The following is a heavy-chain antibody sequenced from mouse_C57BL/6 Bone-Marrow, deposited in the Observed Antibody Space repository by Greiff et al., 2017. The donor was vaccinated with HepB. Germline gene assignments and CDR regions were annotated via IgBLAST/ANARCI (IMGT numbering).Heavy chain of an antibody. V-gene: IGHV1-55*01. J-gene: IGHJ2*01. CDR1: GYTFTSYW. Sequence: VQLQQPGAELVKPGASVKMSCKASGYTFTSYWITWVKQRPGQGLEWIGDIYPGSGSTNYNEKFKSKATLTVDTSSSTAYMQLSSLTSEDSAVYYCAREGLKGGYFDYWGQGTTLTVSS. CDR2: IYPGSGST. CDR3: AREGLKGGYFDY.